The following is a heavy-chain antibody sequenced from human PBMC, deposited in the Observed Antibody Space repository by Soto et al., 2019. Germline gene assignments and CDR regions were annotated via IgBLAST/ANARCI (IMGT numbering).Heavy chain of an antibody. CDR1: GFIFSSYG. Sequence: QVQLVESGGGVVQPGRSLRLSCAASGFIFSSYGMHWVRQAPGKGLEWVAVISYDGSNKYYADSVKGRFTISSSKKTLYLQMNSLRGEDTAVYYCAKDWGDGTSAEPADNGKGGYYYGMDVWGQGTTVTVSS. D-gene: IGHD2-2*01. CDR3: AKDWGDGTSAEPADNGKGGYYYGMDV. V-gene: IGHV3-30*18. CDR2: ISYDGSNK. J-gene: IGHJ6*02.